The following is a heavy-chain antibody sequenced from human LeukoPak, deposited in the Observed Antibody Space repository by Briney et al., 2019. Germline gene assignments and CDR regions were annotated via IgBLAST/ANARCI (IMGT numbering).Heavy chain of an antibody. Sequence: PSETLSLTCTVSGGSISSSTYYWGWIRQPPGKGLEWVSAISGSGGSTYYADSVKGRLTISRDNSKNTLYLQMNSLKTEDTAVYYCTSRSNWGWDFDYWGQGTLVTVSS. D-gene: IGHD7-27*01. CDR1: GGSISSSTYY. V-gene: IGHV3-23*01. CDR2: ISGSGGST. J-gene: IGHJ4*02. CDR3: TSRSNWGWDFDY.